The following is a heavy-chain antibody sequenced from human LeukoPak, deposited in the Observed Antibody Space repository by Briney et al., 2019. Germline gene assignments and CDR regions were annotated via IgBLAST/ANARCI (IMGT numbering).Heavy chain of an antibody. CDR2: IKQDGSEK. CDR1: GFTFSSDW. V-gene: IGHV3-7*01. J-gene: IGHJ4*02. Sequence: PGGSLRLSCAASGFTFSSDWMSWVRQAPGKGLEWVANIKQDGSEKYYVDSVKGRFTISRDNAKNSLYLQMNSLRAEDTAVYYCARTTYYYDSSGYWVYWGQGTLVTVSS. CDR3: ARTTYYYDSSGYWVY. D-gene: IGHD3-22*01.